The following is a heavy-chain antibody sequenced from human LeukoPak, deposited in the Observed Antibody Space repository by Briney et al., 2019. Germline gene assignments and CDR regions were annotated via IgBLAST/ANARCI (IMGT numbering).Heavy chain of an antibody. CDR1: GGSISSGDYY. Sequence: SETLSLTCTVSGGSISSGDYYWSWIRQPPGKGLEWIGCIYYSGSTYYNPSLKSRVTISVDTSKNQFSLKLSSVTAADTAVYYCASAHYDFWSGYYTGFDYWGQGTLVTVSS. CDR3: ASAHYDFWSGYYTGFDY. CDR2: IYYSGST. D-gene: IGHD3-3*01. V-gene: IGHV4-30-4*02. J-gene: IGHJ4*02.